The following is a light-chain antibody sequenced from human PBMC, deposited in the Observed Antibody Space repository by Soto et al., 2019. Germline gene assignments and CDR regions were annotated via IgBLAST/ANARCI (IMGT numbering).Light chain of an antibody. J-gene: IGKJ2*01. CDR2: DAS. CDR1: QSVHTY. V-gene: IGKV3-11*01. CDR3: QQRRNWPPYT. Sequence: ETVLTQSPATPSLSPGERATLSCRASQSVHTYLAWYQQKAGQAPRLLIYDASNRATGIPARFSGSGSGTDFTLTISSLEPEDCAVYYCQQRRNWPPYTFGQGTKLEIK.